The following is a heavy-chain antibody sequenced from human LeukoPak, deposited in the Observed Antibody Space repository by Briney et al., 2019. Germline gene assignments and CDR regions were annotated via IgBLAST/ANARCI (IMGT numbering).Heavy chain of an antibody. J-gene: IGHJ4*02. CDR1: GSTFSSYE. CDR3: ARDSFRGAYSDF. V-gene: IGHV3-48*03. CDR2: ISSSGTTK. D-gene: IGHD3-10*01. Sequence: GGSLRLSCAASGSTFSSYEFNWVRQAPGKGLEWLSYISSSGTTKYYADSLKGRLTIARDNAKNSIYLQMNRLRADDTAVYYCARDSFRGAYSDFWGQGTLVTVSS.